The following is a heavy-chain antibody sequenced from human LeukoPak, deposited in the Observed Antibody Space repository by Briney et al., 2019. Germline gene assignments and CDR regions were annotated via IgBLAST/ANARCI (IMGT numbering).Heavy chain of an antibody. CDR3: VTRRDGYNL. D-gene: IGHD5-24*01. V-gene: IGHV3-64D*09. CDR1: GFTFSNYP. CDR2: FNSNGGNT. J-gene: IGHJ4*02. Sequence: GGSLRLSCSPSGFTFSNYPMQWVRQAPGKGLEYVSAFNSNGGNTYYADSAQGRFTISRDNSKNALYLQMSSLRAEDTAVYYCVTRRDGYNLWGQGTLVTVSS.